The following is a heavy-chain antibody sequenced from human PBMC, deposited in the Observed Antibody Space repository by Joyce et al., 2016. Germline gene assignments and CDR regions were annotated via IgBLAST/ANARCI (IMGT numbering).Heavy chain of an antibody. CDR1: GFTFSGHS. CDR2: ISYDGKNT. V-gene: IGHV3-30*04. D-gene: IGHD1-14*01. J-gene: IGHJ4*02. Sequence: QVKLVESGGAVVQPGRSLRLSCSSSGFTFSGHSMHWVRHAPGKGLDGVAIISYDGKNTYYGDSMKGRFTISRDNSKNTVYLQVDSLRTEDTAVYYCARDGPKTTWDPGYYFDFWGQGTLVTVSS. CDR3: ARDGPKTTWDPGYYFDF.